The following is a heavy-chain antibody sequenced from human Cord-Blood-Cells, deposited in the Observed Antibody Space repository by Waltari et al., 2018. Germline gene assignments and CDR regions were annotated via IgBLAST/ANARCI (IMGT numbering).Heavy chain of an antibody. J-gene: IGHJ4*02. Sequence: QVQLVQSGAEVKKPEASVKVSCKASGYTFTSYDINWVRQATGQGLEWMGWVNPNSGNKGYAQKFQGRVNITRNTSISTAYMELSSLRSEDTAVYYCARKYYDFWSGYYDYWGQGTLVTVSS. V-gene: IGHV1-8*03. CDR1: GYTFTSYD. CDR2: VNPNSGNK. CDR3: ARKYYDFWSGYYDY. D-gene: IGHD3-3*01.